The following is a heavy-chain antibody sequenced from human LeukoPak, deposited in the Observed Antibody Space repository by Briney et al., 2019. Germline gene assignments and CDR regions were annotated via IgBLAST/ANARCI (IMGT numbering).Heavy chain of an antibody. CDR3: AGEGYGDPYYFDY. J-gene: IGHJ4*02. V-gene: IGHV1-69*13. CDR1: GGTFSSYA. Sequence: GASVKVSCKASGGTFSSYAISWVRQAPGHGLEWMGGIIPIFGTANYAQKFQGRVTITADESTSTAYMELSSLRSEDTAVYYCAGEGYGDPYYFDYWGQGTLVTVSS. D-gene: IGHD4-17*01. CDR2: IIPIFGTA.